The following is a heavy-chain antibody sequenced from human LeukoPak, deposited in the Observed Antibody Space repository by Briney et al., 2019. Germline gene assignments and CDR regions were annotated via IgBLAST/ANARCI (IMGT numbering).Heavy chain of an antibody. V-gene: IGHV3-48*02. J-gene: IGHJ4*02. CDR3: ARYSSGWIDS. CDR2: ITSSSSTI. Sequence: GGSLRLSCAASGFTFSSYSMNWVRQAPGKGLVWVSYITSSSSTIYYADSVKGRFTISRDNAKSSLYLQMNSLRDEDTAVYYCARYSSGWIDSWGQGTLATVSS. D-gene: IGHD6-19*01. CDR1: GFTFSSYS.